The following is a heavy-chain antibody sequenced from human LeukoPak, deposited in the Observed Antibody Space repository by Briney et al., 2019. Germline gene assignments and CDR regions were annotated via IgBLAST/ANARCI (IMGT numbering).Heavy chain of an antibody. CDR1: GFTFSSYA. CDR3: ARDPLGDIVVVPATFDP. V-gene: IGHV3-30-3*01. J-gene: IGHJ5*02. CDR2: ISYDGSNK. Sequence: GSLRLSCAASGFTFSSYAMHWVRQAPGKGLEWVAVISYDGSNKYYADSVKGRFTISRDNSKNTLYLQMNSLRAEGTAVYYCARDPLGDIVVVPATFDPWGQGTLVTVSS. D-gene: IGHD2-2*01.